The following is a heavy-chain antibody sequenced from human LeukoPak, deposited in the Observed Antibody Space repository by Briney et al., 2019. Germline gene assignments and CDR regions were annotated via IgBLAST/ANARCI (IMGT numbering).Heavy chain of an antibody. CDR1: GYSISSGYY. J-gene: IGHJ5*02. Sequence: KTSETLSLTCAVSGYSISSGYYWGWIRQPPGKGLEWIGSIYHSGSTYYNPSLKSRVTISVDTSKNQFSLKLSSVTAADTAVHYCARDRGYCSGGSCYSNWFDPWGQGTLVTVSS. CDR2: IYHSGST. CDR3: ARDRGYCSGGSCYSNWFDP. D-gene: IGHD2-15*01. V-gene: IGHV4-38-2*02.